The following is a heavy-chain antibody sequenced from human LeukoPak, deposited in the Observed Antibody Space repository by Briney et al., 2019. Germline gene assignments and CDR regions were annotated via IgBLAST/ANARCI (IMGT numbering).Heavy chain of an antibody. V-gene: IGHV3-20*04. Sequence: ETLSLTCAVYGGSFSGYYWSWIRQPPGKGLEWVSGINWNGGSTGYADSVKGRFTISRDNAKNSLYLQMNSLRAEDTALYYCARIVAVAGSLDYWGQGTLVTVSS. D-gene: IGHD6-19*01. J-gene: IGHJ4*02. CDR3: ARIVAVAGSLDY. CDR2: INWNGGST. CDR1: GGSFSGYY.